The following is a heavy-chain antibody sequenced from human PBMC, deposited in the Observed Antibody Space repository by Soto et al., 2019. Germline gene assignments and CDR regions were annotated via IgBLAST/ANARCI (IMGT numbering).Heavy chain of an antibody. V-gene: IGHV4-59*08. J-gene: IGHJ3*02. CDR1: NGCSSGWL. Sequence: SQTRTVANGCSSGWLWSRIRQPPGKGLEWIGYIYYSGSTNYNPSLKSRVTISVDTSKNQFSLKLSSVTAADTAVYYCARRYGWAFDIWGQGTIVTVSS. CDR3: ARRYGWAFDI. D-gene: IGHD3-16*01. CDR2: IYYSGST.